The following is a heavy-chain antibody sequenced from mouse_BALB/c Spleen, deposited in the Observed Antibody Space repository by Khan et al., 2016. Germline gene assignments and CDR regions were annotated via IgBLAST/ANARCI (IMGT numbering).Heavy chain of an antibody. CDR3: ARDRYDY. V-gene: IGHV5-17*02. D-gene: IGHD2-14*01. J-gene: IGHJ2*01. CDR2: ISSDSSTK. Sequence: EVELVESGGGLVQPGGSRKLSCAASGFTFSSFGMHWVRQAPEKGLEWVAYISSDSSTKYYADTVKGRFTISRDNPKNTLFLQRTSLRSEDTAIFYCARDRYDYWGQGTTLTVSS. CDR1: GFTFSSFG.